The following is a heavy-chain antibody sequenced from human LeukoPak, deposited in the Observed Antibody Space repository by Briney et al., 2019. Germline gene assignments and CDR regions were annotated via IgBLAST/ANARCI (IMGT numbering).Heavy chain of an antibody. J-gene: IGHJ4*02. CDR1: GGTFSSYA. Sequence: VTSVKVSCNASGGTFSSYAISWVRQAPGQGLEWMGWINPNRGGTNYAQKFQGRVTMTRDTSISTAYMELSRLRSDDTAVYYCASDSSGYYAHFDYWGQGTLVTVSS. V-gene: IGHV1-2*02. CDR3: ASDSSGYYAHFDY. CDR2: INPNRGGT. D-gene: IGHD3-22*01.